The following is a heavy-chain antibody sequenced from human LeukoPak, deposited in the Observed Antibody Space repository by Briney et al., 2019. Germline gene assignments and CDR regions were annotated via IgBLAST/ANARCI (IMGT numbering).Heavy chain of an antibody. CDR1: GGSFSGYY. Sequence: SETLSLTCAVYGGSFSGYYWSWIRQPPGKGLEWIGEINHSGSTNYNPSLKSRVTISVDTSKNQFSLKLSSVTAADTAVYYCARDLAVDYYMHVWGKGTTVTVSS. CDR2: INHSGST. D-gene: IGHD6-19*01. V-gene: IGHV4-34*01. CDR3: ARDLAVDYYMHV. J-gene: IGHJ6*03.